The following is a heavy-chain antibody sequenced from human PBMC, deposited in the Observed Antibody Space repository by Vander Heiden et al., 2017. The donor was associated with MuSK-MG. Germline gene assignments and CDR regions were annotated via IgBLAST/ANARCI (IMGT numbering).Heavy chain of an antibody. V-gene: IGHV3-7*03. D-gene: IGHD3-16*02. Sequence: EVQLVESGGRLVQSGGLLGLFWADTGLPFRGPRLSWLPQTPGRGLEWVADISVDGSKHLYVDSMKGRFTISRDNAKNSVFLQMDSLTAEDSAIYYCARDPSYGAVDIWGQGTMVTVSS. CDR2: ISVDGSKH. CDR1: GLPFRGPR. J-gene: IGHJ3*02. CDR3: ARDPSYGAVDI.